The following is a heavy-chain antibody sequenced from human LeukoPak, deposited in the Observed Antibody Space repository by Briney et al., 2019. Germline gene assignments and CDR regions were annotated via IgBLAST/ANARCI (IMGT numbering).Heavy chain of an antibody. V-gene: IGHV3-23*01. D-gene: IGHD2-2*01. CDR3: ATHVYDQSLDQLLWIFDY. CDR1: GLTFSTSA. CDR2: ISGSGGST. J-gene: IGHJ4*02. Sequence: PGGSLRLSCAASGLTFSTSAMSWVRQAPGKGLEWVSAISGSGGSTYYADSVKGRFTISRDNSKNTLYLQMNSLRAEDTAVYYCATHVYDQSLDQLLWIFDYWGQGTLVTVSS.